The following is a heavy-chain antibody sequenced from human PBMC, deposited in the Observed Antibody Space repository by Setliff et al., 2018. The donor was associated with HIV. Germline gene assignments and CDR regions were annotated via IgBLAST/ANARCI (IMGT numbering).Heavy chain of an antibody. Sequence: SETLSLTCAVFGRSFSGNYWNWIRQSPGKGLEWIGEINHSGGTNYNPSLKSRVTMSIDTSKNQFSLNVSAVTAADTAVYYCARGWGHDGFDFWGQGTMVTVSS. V-gene: IGHV4-34*01. CDR2: INHSGGT. CDR3: ARGWGHDGFDF. D-gene: IGHD7-27*01. J-gene: IGHJ3*01. CDR1: GRSFSGNY.